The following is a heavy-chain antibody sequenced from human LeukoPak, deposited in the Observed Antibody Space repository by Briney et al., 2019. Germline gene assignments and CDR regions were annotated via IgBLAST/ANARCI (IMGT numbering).Heavy chain of an antibody. CDR1: GGSISSGGYY. V-gene: IGHV4-31*03. CDR3: ARKGSLGELSPYFDY. Sequence: SETLSLTCTVSGGSISSGGYYWSWIRQHPGKGLEWIGYIYYSGSTYYNPSLKSRVTISVDTSKNQFSLKLSPVTAADTAVYYCARKGSLGELSPYFDYWAREPWSPSPQ. CDR2: IYYSGST. D-gene: IGHD3-16*02. J-gene: IGHJ4*02.